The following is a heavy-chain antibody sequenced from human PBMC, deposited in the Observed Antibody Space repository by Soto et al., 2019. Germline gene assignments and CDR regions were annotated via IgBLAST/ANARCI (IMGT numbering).Heavy chain of an antibody. CDR1: GCPLRTTGMR. D-gene: IGHD3-16*01. V-gene: IGHV2-70*01. Sequence: GAGPTLANPTPPCTLTCTFFGCPLRTTGMRVSWMREAPGKALEWLALIDCDDVKYYSTSLKTRLTISKDTSKHQVVLTMTNMDPVDTAAYYCARIFGAGASFFDYWGQGTQVTVSS. CDR2: IDCDDVK. J-gene: IGHJ4*02. CDR3: ARIFGAGASFFDY.